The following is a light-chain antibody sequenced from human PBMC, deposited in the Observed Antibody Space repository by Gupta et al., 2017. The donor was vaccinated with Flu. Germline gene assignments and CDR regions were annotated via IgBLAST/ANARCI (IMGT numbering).Light chain of an antibody. Sequence: KVTISCSGSSSNIENNEVAGYQQLPGTAPKLLMYENDKRPSGIPDRCAGSKSDTSATLAIKGLQTGDEADYYCATWDSRLSAWVFGGGTKLTVL. CDR3: ATWDSRLSAWV. CDR2: END. J-gene: IGLJ3*02. V-gene: IGLV1-51*02. CDR1: SSNIENNE.